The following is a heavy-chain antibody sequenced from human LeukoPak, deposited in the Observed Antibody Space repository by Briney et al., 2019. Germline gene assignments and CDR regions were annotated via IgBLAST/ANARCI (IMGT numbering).Heavy chain of an antibody. CDR3: ARGRGSLTY. D-gene: IGHD3-10*01. J-gene: IGHJ4*02. CDR2: FYDTRSP. CDR1: GGSISLYY. V-gene: IGHV4-59*01. Sequence: SETLSLTCTVSGGSISLYYWSWIRQPPGKGLEWIGYFYDTRSPKYNPSLERRVTISVDMSRNQFSLNLTSVTAADAAVYYCARGRGSLTYWGQGTLATVSS.